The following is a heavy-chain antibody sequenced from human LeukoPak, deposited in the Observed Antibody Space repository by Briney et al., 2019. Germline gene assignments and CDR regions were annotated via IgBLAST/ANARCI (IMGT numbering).Heavy chain of an antibody. CDR3: ARGRGSLTY. D-gene: IGHD3-10*01. J-gene: IGHJ4*02. CDR2: FYDTRSP. CDR1: GGSISLYY. V-gene: IGHV4-59*01. Sequence: SETLSLTCTVSGGSISLYYWSWIRQPPGKGLEWIGYFYDTRSPKYNPSLERRVTISVDMSRNQFSLNLTSVTAADAAVYYCARGRGSLTYWGQGTLATVSS.